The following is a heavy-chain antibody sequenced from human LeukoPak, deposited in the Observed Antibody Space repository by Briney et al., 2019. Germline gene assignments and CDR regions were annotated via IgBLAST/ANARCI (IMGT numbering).Heavy chain of an antibody. J-gene: IGHJ4*02. D-gene: IGHD3-22*01. CDR2: ISGSGGST. CDR1: GFNFSSYA. Sequence: QTGGSLRLSCAASGFNFSSYAMSWVRQAPGKGLEWVSAISGSGGSTYYADSVKGRFTISRDNSKNTLYLQMNSLRAEDTAVYYCAKTTHDSSGYYYFGYWGQGTLVTVSS. V-gene: IGHV3-23*01. CDR3: AKTTHDSSGYYYFGY.